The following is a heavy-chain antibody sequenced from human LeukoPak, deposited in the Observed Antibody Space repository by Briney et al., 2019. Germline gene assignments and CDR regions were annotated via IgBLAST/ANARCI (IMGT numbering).Heavy chain of an antibody. CDR1: GGSISSGDYY. V-gene: IGHV4-30-4*01. CDR3: ARYSSSWYDY. CDR2: VYYSGST. D-gene: IGHD6-13*01. J-gene: IGHJ4*02. Sequence: SQTLSLTCTVSGGSISSGDYYWSWIRQPPGKGLEWIGYVYYSGSTNYNPSLKSRVTISVDTSKNQFSLELSSLTAADTAVYYCARYSSSWYDYWGQGTLVTVSS.